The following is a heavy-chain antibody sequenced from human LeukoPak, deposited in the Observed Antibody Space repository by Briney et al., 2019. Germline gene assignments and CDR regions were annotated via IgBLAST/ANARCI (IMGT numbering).Heavy chain of an antibody. CDR3: AEDRAEYSSSWDYYYYYMDV. CDR2: ISGSGGST. V-gene: IGHV3-23*01. J-gene: IGHJ6*03. Sequence: PGGSLRLSCAASGFTFSSYAMSWVRQAPGKGLEWVSAISGSGGSTYYADSVKGRFTISRDNSKNTLYLQMNSLRAEDTAVYYCAEDRAEYSSSWDYYYYYMDVWGKGTTVTVSS. CDR1: GFTFSSYA. D-gene: IGHD6-13*01.